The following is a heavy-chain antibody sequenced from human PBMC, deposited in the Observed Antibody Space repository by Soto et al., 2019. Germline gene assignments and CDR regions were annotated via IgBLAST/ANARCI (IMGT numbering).Heavy chain of an antibody. CDR3: ARDHSLGGYSYGKSDC. D-gene: IGHD5-18*01. V-gene: IGHV3-11*06. CDR1: GFTFSDYY. J-gene: IGHJ4*02. CDR2: ISSRSSYT. Sequence: GGSLRLSCAASGFTFSDYYMSWIRQAPGKGLEWVSHISSRSSYTNYADSVKGRFTISRDNAKNTLYLQMNRLRADDTAVYYCARDHSLGGYSYGKSDCWGQGTLVTVSS.